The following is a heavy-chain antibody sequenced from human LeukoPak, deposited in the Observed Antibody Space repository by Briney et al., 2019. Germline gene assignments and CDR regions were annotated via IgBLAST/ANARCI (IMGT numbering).Heavy chain of an antibody. Sequence: GGSLRLSCAASGFTFSSYGMHWVRQAPGKGLEWVAVISYDGSNKYYADSVKGRFTISRENAKNSLYLQMNSLRAGDTAVYYCARGDSGHFDLWGRGTLVTVSS. CDR1: GFTFSSYG. V-gene: IGHV3-30*03. CDR3: ARGDSGHFDL. D-gene: IGHD2-21*01. CDR2: ISYDGSNK. J-gene: IGHJ2*01.